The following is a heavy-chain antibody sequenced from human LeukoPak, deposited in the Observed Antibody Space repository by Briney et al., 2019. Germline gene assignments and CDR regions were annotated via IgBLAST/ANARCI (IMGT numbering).Heavy chain of an antibody. CDR2: ISYDGSNK. V-gene: IGHV3-30*04. J-gene: IGHJ4*02. Sequence: PGGSLRLSCAASGFTFSSYAMHWVRQAPGKGLEWVAVISYDGSNKYYADSVKGRFTISRDNSKNTLYLQMNSLRAEDTAVYYCARGASHPHYYFDYWGQGTLVTVSS. CDR3: ARGASHPHYYFDY. D-gene: IGHD1-26*01. CDR1: GFTFSSYA.